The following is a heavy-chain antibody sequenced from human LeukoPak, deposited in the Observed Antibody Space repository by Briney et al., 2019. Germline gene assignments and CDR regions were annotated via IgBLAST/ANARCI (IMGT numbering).Heavy chain of an antibody. V-gene: IGHV3-23*01. CDR1: GFTFRSYG. Sequence: GGSLRLSCEASGFTFRSYGMSWVRQAPGKGLEWVSVISGSGGKTDYADSVKGRFTISRDNSKNTMYLQMNSLKAEDTAVYYCARESSGLLGFDYWGQGTLVTVSS. CDR3: ARESSGLLGFDY. CDR2: ISGSGGKT. J-gene: IGHJ4*02. D-gene: IGHD2/OR15-2a*01.